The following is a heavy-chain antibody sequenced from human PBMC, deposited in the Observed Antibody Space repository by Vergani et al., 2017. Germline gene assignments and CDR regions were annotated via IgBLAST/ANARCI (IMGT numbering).Heavy chain of an antibody. Sequence: QVQLVQSGAEVKKPGSSVKVSCKASGGTFSSYAISWVRQAPGQGLEWMGGIIPIFGTANYAQKFQGRVTITADESTSTAYMELSSLRSEDTAVYYCARDMGDYYARHYAFDIWGQGTMVTVSS. J-gene: IGHJ3*02. V-gene: IGHV1-69*12. CDR2: IIPIFGTA. CDR3: ARDMGDYYARHYAFDI. D-gene: IGHD2-2*01. CDR1: GGTFSSYA.